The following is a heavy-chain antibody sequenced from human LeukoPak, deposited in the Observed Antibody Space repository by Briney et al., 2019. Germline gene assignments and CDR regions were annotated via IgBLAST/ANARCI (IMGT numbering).Heavy chain of an antibody. D-gene: IGHD2-15*01. CDR2: ISSSSSTI. CDR1: GFTFSNAW. J-gene: IGHJ5*02. CDR3: ARVGGSGSWFDP. V-gene: IGHV3-48*02. Sequence: PGGSLRLSCAASGFTFSNAWLNWVRQAPGKGLEWVSYISSSSSTIYYADSVKGRFTISRDNAKNSLYLQMNSLRDEDTGVYYCARVGGSGSWFDPWGQGTLVTVSS.